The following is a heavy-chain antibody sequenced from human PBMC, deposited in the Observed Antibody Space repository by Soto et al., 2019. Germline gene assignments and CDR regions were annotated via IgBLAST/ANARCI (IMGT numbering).Heavy chain of an antibody. CDR1: GYSISSGYY. CDR3: ARTLPTGSYFRY. Sequence: PSETLSLTCAVSGYSISSGYYWGWIRQPPGKGLEWIGTMYYRGNTYYTPSLESRVTMSVDTSNNQFSLKLTSVTAADTAVYYCARTLPTGSYFRYWGHGTLVTVSS. CDR2: MYYRGNT. V-gene: IGHV4-38-2*01. D-gene: IGHD1-26*01. J-gene: IGHJ4*01.